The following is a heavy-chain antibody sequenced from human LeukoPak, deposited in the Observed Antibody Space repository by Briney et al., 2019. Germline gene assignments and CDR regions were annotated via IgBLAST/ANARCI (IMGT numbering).Heavy chain of an antibody. D-gene: IGHD3-16*01. CDR1: GFSFDTHG. J-gene: IGHJ4*02. CDR2: IWYDGSKK. V-gene: IGHV3-33*01. CDR3: ARDVFADSSGGSFDS. Sequence: GGSLRLSCAASGFSFDTHGMHWVRQAPGKGLEWVAVIWYDGSKKYYADSVKGRFTISRDNSKKSLFLQMNSLRAEDTALYYCARDVFADSSGGSFDSWGQGALVTVSS.